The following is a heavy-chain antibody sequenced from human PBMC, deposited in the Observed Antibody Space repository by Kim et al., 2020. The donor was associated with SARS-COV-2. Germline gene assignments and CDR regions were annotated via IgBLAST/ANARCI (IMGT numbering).Heavy chain of an antibody. Sequence: SETLSLTCAVYGGSFSGYYWSWIRQPPGKGLEWIGEINHSGSTNYNPSLKSRVTISVDTSKNQFSLKLSSVTAADTAVYYCARGGSLPSRGNHAFGYWGQGTLVTVSS. V-gene: IGHV4-34*01. CDR3: ARGGSLPSRGNHAFGY. J-gene: IGHJ4*02. CDR1: GGSFSGYY. CDR2: INHSGST. D-gene: IGHD2-15*01.